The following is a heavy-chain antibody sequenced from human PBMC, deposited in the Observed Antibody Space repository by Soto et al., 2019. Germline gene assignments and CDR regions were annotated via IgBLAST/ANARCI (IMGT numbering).Heavy chain of an antibody. Sequence: PGGSLRLSCAASGFTFSSYSMNWVRQAPGKGLEWVSYISSSSSTIYYADSVKGRFTISRDNAENSLYLQMNSLRGEDTAVYYCAREGIAAAGPATGTLSYWGRGTLVTVSS. V-gene: IGHV3-48*01. CDR1: GFTFSSYS. CDR2: ISSSSSTI. J-gene: IGHJ4*02. CDR3: AREGIAAAGPATGTLSY. D-gene: IGHD6-13*01.